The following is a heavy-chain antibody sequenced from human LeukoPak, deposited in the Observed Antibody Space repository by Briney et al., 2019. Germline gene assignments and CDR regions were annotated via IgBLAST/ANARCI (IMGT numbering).Heavy chain of an antibody. Sequence: SETLSLTCTVSGYFSTSYYWGWIRQPPGKGLEWIGSIYYSGSTYYNPSLKSRVTISVDTSKNQFSLKLSSVTAADTAVYYCARGYVIITMVRGVLPYYMDVWGKGTTVTISS. D-gene: IGHD3-10*01. CDR2: IYYSGST. CDR3: ARGYVIITMVRGVLPYYMDV. J-gene: IGHJ6*03. V-gene: IGHV4-38-2*02. CDR1: GYFSTSYY.